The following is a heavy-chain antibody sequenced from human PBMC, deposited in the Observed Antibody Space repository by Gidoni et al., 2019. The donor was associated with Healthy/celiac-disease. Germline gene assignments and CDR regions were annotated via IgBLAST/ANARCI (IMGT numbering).Heavy chain of an antibody. CDR2: ISSSSSYI. J-gene: IGHJ5*02. CDR1: GFTFSSYS. D-gene: IGHD4-17*01. V-gene: IGHV3-21*01. CDR3: ARASDYGDYDWFDP. Sequence: EVQLVESGGGLVKPGGSLSLSCAASGFTFSSYSMNWVRQAPGKGLEWVSSISSSSSYINYADSVKGRFTISRDNAKNSLYLQMNSLRAEDTAVYYCARASDYGDYDWFDPWGQGTLVTVSS.